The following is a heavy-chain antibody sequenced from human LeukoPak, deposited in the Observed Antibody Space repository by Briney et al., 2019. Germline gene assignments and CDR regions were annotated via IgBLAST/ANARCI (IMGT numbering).Heavy chain of an antibody. CDR3: AKRGPGYCSGGGCYTWFDP. CDR2: ISGSGVNT. Sequence: GASLRLSCAASGFTFSAYAMTWVRQAPGKGLEWVSAISGSGVNTYYADSVKGRFTISRDNSRNTLYLQMTSLRAEDTALYYCAKRGPGYCSGGGCYTWFDPWGQGTLVTVSS. J-gene: IGHJ5*02. CDR1: GFTFSAYA. V-gene: IGHV3-23*01. D-gene: IGHD2-15*01.